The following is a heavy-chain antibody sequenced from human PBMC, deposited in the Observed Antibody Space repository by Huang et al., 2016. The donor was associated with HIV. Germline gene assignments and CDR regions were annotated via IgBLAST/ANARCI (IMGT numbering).Heavy chain of an antibody. CDR3: ARHREGPVAYYSGWGSHLNYMDV. V-gene: IGHV4-39*01. D-gene: IGHD3-10*01. Sequence: QLLLQESGPGLVKPSEALALTCAVSGGSIRSSDYHWGWIRQPPGKGLEWIGRIYYKGRTHYSPSLKRRVTIAVDTSKNRFFLNLTSMTAADTAVYYCARHREGPVAYYSGWGSHLNYMDVWGRGRTVVVSS. CDR2: IYYKGRT. CDR1: GGSIRSSDYH. J-gene: IGHJ6*03.